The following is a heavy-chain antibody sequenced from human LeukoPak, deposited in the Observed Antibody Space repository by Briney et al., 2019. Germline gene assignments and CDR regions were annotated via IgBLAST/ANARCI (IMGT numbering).Heavy chain of an antibody. CDR2: IYYSGST. D-gene: IGHD3-3*01. Sequence: SETLSLTCTVSGGSISSYYWTWIRQPAGKGLEWIGYIYYSGSTNYNPSLQSRVSISVDTSKNQFSLKLSSVTAADTAVYYCARSTHDFWSGYYGYWGQGTLVTVSS. CDR3: ARSTHDFWSGYYGY. CDR1: GGSISSYY. V-gene: IGHV4-59*01. J-gene: IGHJ4*02.